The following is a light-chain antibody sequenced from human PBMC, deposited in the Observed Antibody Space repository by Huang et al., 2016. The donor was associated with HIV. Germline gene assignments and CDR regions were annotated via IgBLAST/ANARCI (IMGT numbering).Light chain of an antibody. CDR3: QQYNTWPPWA. J-gene: IGKJ1*01. CDR1: QNVGSN. CDR2: AAS. Sequence: EVLMTQSPDILSVSPGDRATFSCRASQNVGSNLAWYQQRPGQAPRLLIYAASTRAPGIPALFSGGGAGTEFSLTISRLQSEDFATYYCQQYNTWPPWAFGQGTTVEI. V-gene: IGKV3-15*01.